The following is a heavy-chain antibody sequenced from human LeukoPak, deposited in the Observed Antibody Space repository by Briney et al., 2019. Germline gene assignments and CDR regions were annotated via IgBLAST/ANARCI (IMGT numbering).Heavy chain of an antibody. V-gene: IGHV1-8*01. D-gene: IGHD6-13*01. CDR2: MNPNSGNT. CDR1: GYTFTSYD. J-gene: IGHJ4*02. Sequence: ASVKVSCKASGYTFTSYDINWVRQATGQGLEWMGWMNPNSGNTGYAQKFQGRVTMTRNTSISTAYMELSSLRSEDTAVYYCARGGPKQQLGSYYFDYWGQGTLVTVSS. CDR3: ARGGPKQQLGSYYFDY.